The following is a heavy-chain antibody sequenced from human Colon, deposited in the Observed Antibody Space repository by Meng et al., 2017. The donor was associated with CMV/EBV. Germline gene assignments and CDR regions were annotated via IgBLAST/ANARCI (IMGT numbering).Heavy chain of an antibody. Sequence: SETLSLTCSVSGHSIASSYYWGCVRQPPGKGLEWIGSAYHSGSTYYNPSLRGRVTVSVDTSKNQFYLTLTSVSAADTAVYYCVRDLYGSGSYAIVYWGQGTLVTVSS. J-gene: IGHJ4*02. CDR1: GHSIASSYY. CDR3: VRDLYGSGSYAIVY. D-gene: IGHD3-10*01. CDR2: AYHSGST. V-gene: IGHV4-38-2*02.